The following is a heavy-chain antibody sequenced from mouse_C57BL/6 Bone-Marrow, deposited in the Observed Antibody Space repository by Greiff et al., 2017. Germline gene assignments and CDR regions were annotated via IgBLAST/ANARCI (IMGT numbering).Heavy chain of an antibody. CDR1: GYTFTSYW. J-gene: IGHJ2*01. D-gene: IGHD2-10*01. Sequence: QVQLQQPGAELVRPGSSVKPSCKASGYTFTSYWMDWVKQRPGQGLEWIGNIYPSDSETHYNQKFKDKATLTVDKSSSTAYMQLSSLTSEDSAVYYCARAYYGNYYFDYWGQGTTRTVSS. V-gene: IGHV1-61*01. CDR2: IYPSDSET. CDR3: ARAYYGNYYFDY.